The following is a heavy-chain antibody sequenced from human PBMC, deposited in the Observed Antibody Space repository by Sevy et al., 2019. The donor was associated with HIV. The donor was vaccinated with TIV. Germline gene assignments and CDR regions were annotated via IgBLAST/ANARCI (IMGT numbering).Heavy chain of an antibody. D-gene: IGHD3-3*01. J-gene: IGHJ6*02. CDR1: GFTFSSYN. V-gene: IGHV3-21*01. CDR2: ITSGSSYI. Sequence: GGSLRLSCAASGFTFSSYNINWVRQAPGKGLEWVSSITSGSSYIFYADSVKGRFTTSRDNAKNSLYLQMNSLRAEDTAVYYCARDKTILEGRYGIDVWGQGTTVTVSS. CDR3: ARDKTILEGRYGIDV.